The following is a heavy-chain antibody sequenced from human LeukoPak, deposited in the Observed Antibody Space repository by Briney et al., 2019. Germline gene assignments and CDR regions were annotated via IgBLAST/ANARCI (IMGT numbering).Heavy chain of an antibody. D-gene: IGHD6-19*01. Sequence: ASVKVSCKASGYTFTSYYMHWVRQAPGQGLEWMGIINPSGGSTSYAQKFQGRVTMTRDTSISTAYMELSRLRSDDTAVYYCARDTAVAGYNWFDPWGQGTLVTVSS. CDR2: INPSGGST. CDR1: GYTFTSYY. V-gene: IGHV1-46*01. J-gene: IGHJ5*02. CDR3: ARDTAVAGYNWFDP.